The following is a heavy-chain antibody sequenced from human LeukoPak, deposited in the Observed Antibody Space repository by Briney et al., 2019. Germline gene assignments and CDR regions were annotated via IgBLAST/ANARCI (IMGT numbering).Heavy chain of an antibody. V-gene: IGHV3-23*01. D-gene: IGHD2-2*01. CDR3: TNAQLLSSFVY. J-gene: IGHJ4*02. CDR2: ISGSGGST. CDR1: GFTFSSYA. Sequence: PGGSLRLSCAASGFTFSSYAMSWVRQAPGKGLEWVSAISGSGGSTYYVDSVKGRFTISRDNSKNTLFLQINILRAEDTAVYYCTNAQLLSSFVYWGQEALVAVAS.